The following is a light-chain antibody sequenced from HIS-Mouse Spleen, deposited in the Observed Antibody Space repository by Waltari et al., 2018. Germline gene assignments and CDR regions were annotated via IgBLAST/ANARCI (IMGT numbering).Light chain of an antibody. CDR2: EGS. CDR3: CSYAGSSTLV. Sequence: QSALTQPASVFGSPGPSITISCTGTSRDAGSYNLVPWYQQHPGKAPQLMIYEGSKRPSGVSNRFSGSKSGNTASLTISGLQAEDEADYYCCSYAGSSTLVFGGGTKLTVL. CDR1: SRDAGSYNL. J-gene: IGLJ2*01. V-gene: IGLV2-23*01.